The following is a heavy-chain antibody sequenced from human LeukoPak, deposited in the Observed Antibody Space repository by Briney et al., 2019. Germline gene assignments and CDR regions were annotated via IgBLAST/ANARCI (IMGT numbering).Heavy chain of an antibody. V-gene: IGHV4-38-2*01. CDR2: IYHSGST. CDR1: GYSISSGYY. Sequence: SETLSLTCAVSGYSISSGYYWGWIRQPPGKGLEWIGSIYHSGSTYYNPSLKSRVTISVDTSKNQFSLKLSSVTAADTAVYYCARPDGGFGELKDWGQGTLVTASS. J-gene: IGHJ4*02. D-gene: IGHD3-10*01. CDR3: ARPDGGFGELKD.